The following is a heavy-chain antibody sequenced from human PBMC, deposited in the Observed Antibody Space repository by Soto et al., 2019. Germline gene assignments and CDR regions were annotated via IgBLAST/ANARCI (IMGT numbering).Heavy chain of an antibody. V-gene: IGHV1-3*01. CDR3: ARTDYTLNWFDP. D-gene: IGHD4-4*01. J-gene: IGHJ5*02. CDR2: INAGNGNT. Sequence: ASVKVSCKASGYTFTNYAMHWVRQAPGQRLEWMGWINAGNGNTKYSQKFKGRVTVTRDTSASTAYMELSSLRSEDTAVYYCARTDYTLNWFDPWGQGTLVTVSS. CDR1: GYTFTNYA.